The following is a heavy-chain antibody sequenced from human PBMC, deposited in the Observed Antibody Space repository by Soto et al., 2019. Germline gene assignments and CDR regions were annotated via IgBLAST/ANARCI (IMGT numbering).Heavy chain of an antibody. CDR2: IYVTGAV. J-gene: IGHJ5*02. V-gene: IGHV4-31*02. CDR3: ARLRIATNNYKWFDP. CDR1: GSALKSGGDY. D-gene: IGHD2-21*01. Sequence: SETLLLTKIVAGSALKSGGDYWTWIRQVPGKGLEWIGHIYVTGAVDYNPSLRDRITISQDTSERQFSLNLRLVTAADTAVYYCARLRIATNNYKWFDPWGQGTLVTFS.